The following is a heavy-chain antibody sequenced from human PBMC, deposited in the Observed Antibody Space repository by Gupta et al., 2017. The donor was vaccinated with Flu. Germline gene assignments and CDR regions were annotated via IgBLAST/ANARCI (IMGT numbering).Heavy chain of an antibody. J-gene: IGHJ4*02. CDR3: ARYLSESSSIYFDY. CDR2: ISASNGYT. Sequence: QVHLVQSGAEVKKPGASVKVSCKASGYTFTNYGISWVRQSPGQGLEGMGWISASNGYTNSAQKFQDRVTMTTDTSTSAAYMELRSLRSDNTAVYYCARYLSESSSIYFDYWGQGTLVIVSS. D-gene: IGHD3-22*01. V-gene: IGHV1-18*01. CDR1: GYTFTNYG.